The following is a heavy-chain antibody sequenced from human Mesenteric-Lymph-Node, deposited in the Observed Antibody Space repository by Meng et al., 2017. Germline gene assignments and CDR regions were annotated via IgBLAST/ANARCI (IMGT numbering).Heavy chain of an antibody. CDR2: TYYRSNWYD. CDR3: ARGVNTGSYVYWFDP. J-gene: IGHJ5*02. D-gene: IGHD1-1*01. V-gene: IGHV6-1*01. Sequence: QIQVHQSGPGLVKPSQTLSPTFASSGDSVSSNTATWSWIRQSPSRGLEWLGRTYYRSNWYDDYALSVKSRITINPDTSKNQFSLQLNSVTPEDTAVYYCARGVNTGSYVYWFDPWGQGTLVTVSS. CDR1: GDSVSSNTAT.